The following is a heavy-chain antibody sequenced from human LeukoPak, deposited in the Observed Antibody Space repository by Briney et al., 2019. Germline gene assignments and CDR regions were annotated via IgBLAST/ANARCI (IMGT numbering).Heavy chain of an antibody. CDR1: GGSISSSSYY. CDR2: IYHSGST. Sequence: SETLSLTCTVSGGSISSSSYYWGWIRQPPGKGLEWIGSIYHSGSTYYNPSLKSRVTISVDTSKNQFSLKLSSVTAADTAVYYCARQAVVVVAANPSSGWFDPWGQGTLVTVSS. CDR3: ARQAVVVVAANPSSGWFDP. J-gene: IGHJ5*02. D-gene: IGHD2-15*01. V-gene: IGHV4-39*01.